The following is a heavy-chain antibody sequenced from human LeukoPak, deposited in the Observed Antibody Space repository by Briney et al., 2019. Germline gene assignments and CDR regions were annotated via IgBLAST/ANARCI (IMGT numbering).Heavy chain of an antibody. CDR3: ARGRGSGVLRRFDP. Sequence: SETLSLTCNVSGGSIRSHYWSWIRRPPGKGLEWIGYIYYSGSTNYNPSLKSRVTISVDTSKNQFSLKLSSVTAADTAVYYCARGRGSGVLRRFDPWGQGTLVTVSS. J-gene: IGHJ5*02. CDR1: GGSIRSHY. CDR2: IYYSGST. D-gene: IGHD3-9*01. V-gene: IGHV4-59*11.